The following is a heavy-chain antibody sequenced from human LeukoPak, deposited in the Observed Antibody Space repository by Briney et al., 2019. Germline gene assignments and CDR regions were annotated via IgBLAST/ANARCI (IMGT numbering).Heavy chain of an antibody. Sequence: GGSLRLSCEASGFPFGDYWMTWVRQAPGEGLEGVANIKQDGSENHYVDSVKGRFTISRDNAKNSLYLQMNSLRAEDTAVYYCATYWRHFDWLLSDIWGLGTMVTVSS. CDR2: IKQDGSEN. D-gene: IGHD3-9*01. CDR3: ATYWRHFDWLLSDI. J-gene: IGHJ3*02. V-gene: IGHV3-7*05. CDR1: GFPFGDYW.